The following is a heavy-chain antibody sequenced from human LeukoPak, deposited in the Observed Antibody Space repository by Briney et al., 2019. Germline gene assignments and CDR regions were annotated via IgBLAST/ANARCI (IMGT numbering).Heavy chain of an antibody. CDR2: INHSGST. J-gene: IGHJ4*02. Sequence: SETLSLTCAVYGGSFSGYYWSWIRQPPGKGLEWIGEINHSGSTNYNPSLKSRVTISVDTSKNQFSLKLSSVTAADTAVYCCARVGVLDTAMPTYYFDYWGQGTLVTVSS. CDR3: ARVGVLDTAMPTYYFDY. V-gene: IGHV4-34*01. D-gene: IGHD5-18*01. CDR1: GGSFSGYY.